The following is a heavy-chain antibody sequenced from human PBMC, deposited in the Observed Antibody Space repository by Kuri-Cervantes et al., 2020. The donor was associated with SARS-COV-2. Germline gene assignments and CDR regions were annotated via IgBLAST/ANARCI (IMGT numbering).Heavy chain of an antibody. CDR1: GFTFDDYA. CDR3: ARGSSLVPAGNFDY. Sequence: LSLTCAASGFTFDDYAMHWVRQAPGKGLEWVSGISWNSNNIDYVDSVKGRFTISRDNSKNTLYLQMNSLRAEDTAVYYCARGSSLVPAGNFDYWGQGTLVTVSS. D-gene: IGHD2-2*01. J-gene: IGHJ4*02. V-gene: IGHV3-9*01. CDR2: ISWNSNNI.